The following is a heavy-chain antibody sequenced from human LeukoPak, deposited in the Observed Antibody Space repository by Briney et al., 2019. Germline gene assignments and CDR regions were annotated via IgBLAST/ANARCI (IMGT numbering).Heavy chain of an antibody. CDR1: GGSISSYY. CDR2: IYYSGST. V-gene: IGHV4-59*01. CDR3: ARDFRDSSGYYFDAFDI. Sequence: SETLSLTCTVSGGSISSYYWSWIRQPPGKGPEWIGYIYYSGSTNYNPSLKSRVTISVDTSKNQFSLKLSSVTAADTAVYHCARDFRDSSGYYFDAFDIWGQGTMVTVSS. D-gene: IGHD3-22*01. J-gene: IGHJ3*02.